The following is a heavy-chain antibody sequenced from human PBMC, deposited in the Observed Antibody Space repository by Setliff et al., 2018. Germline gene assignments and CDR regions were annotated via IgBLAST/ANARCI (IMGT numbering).Heavy chain of an antibody. CDR2: IYTSGST. J-gene: IGHJ4*02. CDR3: ARGSYYDSSGYSPDFFDY. D-gene: IGHD3-22*01. CDR1: GGSISSYY. Sequence: PSETLSLTCTVSGGSISSYYWSWIRQPPWKGLEWIGYIYTSGSTHYNPSLKSRVTISLDTSKNQFSLKLSSVTAADTAVYYSARGSYYDSSGYSPDFFDYWGQGTLVTVSS. V-gene: IGHV4-4*08.